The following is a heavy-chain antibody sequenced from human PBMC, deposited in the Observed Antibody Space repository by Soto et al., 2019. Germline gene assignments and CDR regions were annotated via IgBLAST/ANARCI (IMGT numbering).Heavy chain of an antibody. Sequence: GGSLRLSCVASGFTFSGYGMHWVRQAPGKGLEWVAIVRYDGSNTYYGDSVKGRFTISRDNSKNTLYLQMNSLTAEDTAVYYCARDGVGATTYFGYFDYWGQGTLVTVSS. D-gene: IGHD1-26*01. CDR1: GFTFSGYG. CDR3: ARDGVGATTYFGYFDY. CDR2: VRYDGSNT. V-gene: IGHV3-30*02. J-gene: IGHJ4*02.